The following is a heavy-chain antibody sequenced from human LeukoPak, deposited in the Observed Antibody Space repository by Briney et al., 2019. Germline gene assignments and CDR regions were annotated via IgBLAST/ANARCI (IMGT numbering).Heavy chain of an antibody. CDR2: TYYRSKWYN. D-gene: IGHD6-19*01. Sequence: SQTLSLTCVVSGDDVSSKNGAWNWIRQSPSRGLEWLGRTYYRSKWYNDYAESMEGRIIISQDTSKNQYPLHLNSVTPDDTAVYYCARDLGSTGWHTFDYWGQGTLVTVSS. CDR3: ARDLGSTGWHTFDY. J-gene: IGHJ4*02. V-gene: IGHV6-1*01. CDR1: GDDVSSKNGA.